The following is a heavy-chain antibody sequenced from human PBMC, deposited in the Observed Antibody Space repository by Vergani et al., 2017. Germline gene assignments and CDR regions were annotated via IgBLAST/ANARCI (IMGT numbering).Heavy chain of an antibody. CDR3: ARHTTYTDS. J-gene: IGHJ4*02. CDR1: EYSFGNYW. Sequence: EVELVQSGPEMRKPGASLKISCKGSEYSFGNYWIGWVRQMPGKGLEWMGIIYPADSDTRYSPSFPGQVTISADKSISTAFLQWDSLKASDTALYYCARHTTYTDSWGQGTLVTVSS. D-gene: IGHD1-1*01. V-gene: IGHV5-51*01. CDR2: IYPADSDT.